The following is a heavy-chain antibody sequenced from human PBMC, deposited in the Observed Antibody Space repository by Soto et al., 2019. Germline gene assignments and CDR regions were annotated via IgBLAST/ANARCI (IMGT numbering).Heavy chain of an antibody. CDR3: ARDRGDDFWSGGGDYYGMDV. CDR1: RDSVSSNSAA. CDR2: TYYRSKWYN. Sequence: PSQTLSLTCAISRDSVSSNSAAWNWIRQSPSRGLEWLGRTYYRSKWYNDYAVSVKSRITINPDTSKNQFSLQLNAVTPEDTALDYCARDRGDDFWSGGGDYYGMDVWGQGTTVTVSS. J-gene: IGHJ6*02. V-gene: IGHV6-1*01. D-gene: IGHD3-3*01.